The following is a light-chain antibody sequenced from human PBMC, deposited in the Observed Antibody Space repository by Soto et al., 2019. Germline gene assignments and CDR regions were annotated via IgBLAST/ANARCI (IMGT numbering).Light chain of an antibody. V-gene: IGKV3-11*01. Sequence: EIVLTQSPATLSLSPGERATLSCRADERISDYLAWYQQKPGQPPRLLIYDASNRATGIPARFSGSGSGTDFTLTISSLEPEDFAVYYCQQRLNWPRTFGQGTKVEI. CDR2: DAS. CDR1: ERISDY. CDR3: QQRLNWPRT. J-gene: IGKJ1*01.